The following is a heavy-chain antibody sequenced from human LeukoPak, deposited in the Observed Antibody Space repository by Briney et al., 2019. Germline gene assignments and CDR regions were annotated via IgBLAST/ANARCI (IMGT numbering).Heavy chain of an antibody. CDR1: GVNLSSYA. J-gene: IGHJ4*02. V-gene: IGHV3-23*01. CDR2: ISRSGGST. CDR3: TKATALVVDSRSWYGDY. D-gene: IGHD6-13*01. Sequence: GSLRLSCSASGVNLSSYAMSWVRHATGEGLEWVAAISRSGGSTYYADSVKGRFTISRDNSKNTLYLQMNSLRAEDTAVYYCTKATALVVDSRSWYGDYWGQGTLVTVSS.